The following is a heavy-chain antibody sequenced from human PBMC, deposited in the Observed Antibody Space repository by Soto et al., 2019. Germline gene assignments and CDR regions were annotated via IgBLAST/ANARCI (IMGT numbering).Heavy chain of an antibody. J-gene: IGHJ6*02. V-gene: IGHV3-33*01. D-gene: IGHD6-13*01. CDR2: IWYDGGNK. CDR1: GFTFSSYG. CDR3: ARDGYSSSWYRSYGMDV. Sequence: GGSLRLSCAASGFTFSSYGMHWVRQAPGKGLEWVAVIWYDGGNKYYADSVKGRFTISRDNSKNTLYLQMNSLRAEDTAVYYCARDGYSSSWYRSYGMDVWGQGTTVTVSS.